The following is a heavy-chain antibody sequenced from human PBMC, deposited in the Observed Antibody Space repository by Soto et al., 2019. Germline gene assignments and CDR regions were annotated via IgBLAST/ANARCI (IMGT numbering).Heavy chain of an antibody. CDR1: GFTFSDYY. D-gene: IGHD2-15*01. V-gene: IGHV3-11*06. CDR3: ARDPVGYYYYGMDV. J-gene: IGHJ6*02. Sequence: TGGSLRLSCAASGFTFSDYYMSWIRQAPGKGLEWVSYISSSSSYTNYADSVKGRFTISRDNAKNSLYPQMNSLRAEDTAVYYCARDPVGYYYYGMDVWGQGTTVTVSS. CDR2: ISSSSSYT.